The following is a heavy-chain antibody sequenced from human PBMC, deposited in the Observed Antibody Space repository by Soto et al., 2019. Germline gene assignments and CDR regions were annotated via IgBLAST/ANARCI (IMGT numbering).Heavy chain of an antibody. CDR1: GFSFSSAW. CDR2: IKSKSDGGTT. V-gene: IGHV3-15*01. CDR3: AKLGNTLYYDSTGSPMDV. J-gene: IGHJ6*02. Sequence: PGGSLRLSCAASGFSFSSAWMSWVRQTPEKGLEWVGRIKSKSDGGTTDYAAPVKGRFTISRDDSENTLYLQMNSLKTEDTAVYYCAKLGNTLYYDSTGSPMDVWGQGTTVTVSS. D-gene: IGHD3-22*01.